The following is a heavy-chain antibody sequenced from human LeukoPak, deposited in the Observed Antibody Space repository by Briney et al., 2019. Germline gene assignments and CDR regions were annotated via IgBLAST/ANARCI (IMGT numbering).Heavy chain of an antibody. J-gene: IGHJ3*02. Sequence: GESLKISCKGSGYSFTSYWIGWVRQMPGKGLEWMGIIYPGDSDTRYSPSFQGQVTISADKSISTAYLQWSSLKASDTAMYYCARFGNDILTGYHPSVGVQQNDAFDIWGQGTMVTVSS. CDR3: ARFGNDILTGYHPSVGVQQNDAFDI. CDR2: IYPGDSDT. CDR1: GYSFTSYW. V-gene: IGHV5-51*01. D-gene: IGHD3-9*01.